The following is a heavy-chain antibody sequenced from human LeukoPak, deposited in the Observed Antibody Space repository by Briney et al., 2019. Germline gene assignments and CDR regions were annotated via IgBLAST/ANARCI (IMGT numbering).Heavy chain of an antibody. CDR3: ARDGVVRYFDWPDFPSFDY. D-gene: IGHD3-9*01. CDR1: GYTFTGYY. V-gene: IGHV1-46*01. Sequence: ASEKVSCKASGYTFTGYYMHWVRQAPGQGLEWMGIINPSGGSTSYAQKFQGRVTMTRDTSTSTVYMELSSLRSEDTAVYYCARDGVVRYFDWPDFPSFDYWGQGTLVTVSS. J-gene: IGHJ4*02. CDR2: INPSGGST.